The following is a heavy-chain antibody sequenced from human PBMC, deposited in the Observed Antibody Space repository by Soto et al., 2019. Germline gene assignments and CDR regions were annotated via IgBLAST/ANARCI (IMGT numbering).Heavy chain of an antibody. CDR2: ISSSSTTI. V-gene: IGHV3-48*02. J-gene: IGHJ4*02. CDR3: ARDWLSSGSYFHY. D-gene: IGHD1-26*01. CDR1: GFTFSSYS. Sequence: EVQLVESGGGLVQPGGSLRLSCAASGFTFSSYSRNWVRQAPGKGLEWVSYISSSSTTIYYADSVKGRFTISRDNAKKSLYLQMNSLRDEDTAVYYCARDWLSSGSYFHYWGQGTLVTVSS.